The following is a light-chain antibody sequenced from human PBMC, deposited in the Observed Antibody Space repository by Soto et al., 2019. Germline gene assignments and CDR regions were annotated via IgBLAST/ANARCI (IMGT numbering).Light chain of an antibody. CDR3: QQYNTYPWT. CDR2: DDS. J-gene: IGKJ1*01. CDR1: QSISSW. V-gene: IGKV1-5*01. Sequence: DIQMTQSPATLSASVGDRVTITSPASQSISSWWAWYQQKPGKVPKLLIDDDSSLESGVPSRFSGSXXXTEFTLTISSLQPDDFAPYYCQQYNTYPWTFGQGTKVEIK.